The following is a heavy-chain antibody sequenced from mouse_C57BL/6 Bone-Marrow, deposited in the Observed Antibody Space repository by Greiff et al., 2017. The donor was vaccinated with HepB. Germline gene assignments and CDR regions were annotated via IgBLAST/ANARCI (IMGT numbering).Heavy chain of an antibody. CDR3: ARGPTVGPWYFDV. CDR2: IDPSDSET. D-gene: IGHD1-1*01. V-gene: IGHV1-52*01. CDR1: GYTFTSYW. Sequence: QVQLQQPGAELVRPGSSVKLSCKASGYTFTSYWMHWVKQRPIQGLEWIGNIDPSDSETHYNQKFKDKATLTVDKSSSTSYMQLSSLISEDSAVYYCARGPTVGPWYFDVWGTGTTVTVSS. J-gene: IGHJ1*03.